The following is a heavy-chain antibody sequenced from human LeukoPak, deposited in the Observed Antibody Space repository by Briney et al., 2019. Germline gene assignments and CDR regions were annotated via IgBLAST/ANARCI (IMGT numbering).Heavy chain of an antibody. Sequence: SETLSLTCTVSGGSISSYYWSWIRQPPGKGLEWIGYIYTSGSTNYNPSLKSRVTISVDTSKNQFSLKLSSATAADTAVYYCARHAGDYDRNYYYYYYMDVWGKGTTVTVSS. CDR2: IYTSGST. V-gene: IGHV4-4*09. CDR1: GGSISSYY. D-gene: IGHD3-22*01. J-gene: IGHJ6*03. CDR3: ARHAGDYDRNYYYYYYMDV.